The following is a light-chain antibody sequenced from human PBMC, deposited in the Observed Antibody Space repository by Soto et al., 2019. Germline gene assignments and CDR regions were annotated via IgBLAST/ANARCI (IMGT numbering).Light chain of an antibody. V-gene: IGKV3-11*01. CDR2: DAS. CDR1: QSVGSY. J-gene: IGKJ4*01. Sequence: EVVLTQSPATLSLSPGERATLSCRASQSVGSYLAWYQQKPGQAPRLLIYDASNRATGIPARFSGSGSGTDFTLTISSLEPEDFAVYYCQQRNKWPPRITFGGGTKVDIK. CDR3: QQRNKWPPRIT.